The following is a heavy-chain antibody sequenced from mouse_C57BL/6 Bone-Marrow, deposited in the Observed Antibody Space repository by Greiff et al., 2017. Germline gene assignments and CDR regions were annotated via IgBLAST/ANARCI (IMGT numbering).Heavy chain of an antibody. Sequence: VKLVESGAELARPGASVKLSCKASGYTFTSYGISWVKQRTGQGLEWIGEIYPRSGNTYYNEKFKGKATLTADKSSSTAYMELRSLTSEDSAVYFCASRAGEVDYWGQGTSVTVSS. J-gene: IGHJ4*01. D-gene: IGHD3-1*01. CDR3: ASRAGEVDY. CDR1: GYTFTSYG. V-gene: IGHV1-81*01. CDR2: IYPRSGNT.